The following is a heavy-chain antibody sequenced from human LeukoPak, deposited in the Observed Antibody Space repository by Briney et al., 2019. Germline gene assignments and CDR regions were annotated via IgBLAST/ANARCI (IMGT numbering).Heavy chain of an antibody. CDR1: GFPFDTYG. CDR2: IRYDGSTT. CDR3: VKKGGNYDYFDY. J-gene: IGHJ4*02. Sequence: PGGSLRLSCAAYGFPFDTYGMHWVRQAPGKGLEWVAYIRYDGSTTYYADSVRGRFTISRDNSKNTLYLEMNCLRAEDTAVFYCVKKGGNYDYFDYWGQGNLVTVSS. D-gene: IGHD3-3*01. V-gene: IGHV3-30*02.